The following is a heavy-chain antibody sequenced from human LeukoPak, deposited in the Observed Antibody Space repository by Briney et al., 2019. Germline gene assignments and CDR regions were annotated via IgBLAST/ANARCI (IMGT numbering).Heavy chain of an antibody. J-gene: IGHJ6*02. Sequence: PGGSLRLSCAASGFTFSSYAMHWVRQAPGKGLEWVAIISYDGSNKYYAESVKGRFAVSRDNSKNTLYLQMNSLRAEDTAVYYCARVLAGYYYYGMDVWGQGTTVTVSS. CDR1: GFTFSSYA. CDR2: ISYDGSNK. CDR3: ARVLAGYYYYGMDV. V-gene: IGHV3-30*09.